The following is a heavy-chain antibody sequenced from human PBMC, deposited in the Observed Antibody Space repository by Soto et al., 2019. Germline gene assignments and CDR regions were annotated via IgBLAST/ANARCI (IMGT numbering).Heavy chain of an antibody. CDR2: ITHSGST. CDR3: ARVSCSGISCYLTTRYNYYVLDF. D-gene: IGHD2-15*01. Sequence: AETLSLTCAVYNGSFSGYYWTWVRQSPERGLEWIGEITHSGSTNYSTSLRSRVTISVDTSKNHFFLNLRSVTAAHSGIYFFARVSCSGISCYLTTRYNYYVLDFWGQGTTVTVSS. V-gene: IGHV4-34*01. CDR1: NGSFSGYY. J-gene: IGHJ6*02.